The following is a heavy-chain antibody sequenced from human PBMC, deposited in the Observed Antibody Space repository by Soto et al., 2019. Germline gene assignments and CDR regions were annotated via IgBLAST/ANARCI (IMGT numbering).Heavy chain of an antibody. CDR3: ARERIPMVRGNWFDP. CDR2: INPNSGGT. J-gene: IGHJ5*02. V-gene: IGHV1-2*04. Sequence: RASVKVSCKASGYTFTGYYMHWVRQAPGQGLEWMGWINPNSGGTNYAQKFQGWVTMTRDTSISTAYMELSRLRSDDTAVYYCARERIPMVRGNWFDPWGQGTLVTVSS. D-gene: IGHD3-10*01. CDR1: GYTFTGYY.